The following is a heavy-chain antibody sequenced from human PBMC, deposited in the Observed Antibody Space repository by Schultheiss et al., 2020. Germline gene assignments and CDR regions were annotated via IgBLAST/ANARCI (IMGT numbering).Heavy chain of an antibody. D-gene: IGHD3-10*01. CDR3: ARGPLREWFGEYNWFDP. CDR2: IYPGDSDT. CDR1: GYSFTSYW. Sequence: GGSLRLSCKGSGYSFTSYWIGWVRQMPGKGLEWMGIIYPGDSDTRYSPSFQGQVTISADKSISTAYLQWSSLKASDTAMYYCARGPLREWFGEYNWFDPWGQGTLVTVSS. V-gene: IGHV5-51*01. J-gene: IGHJ5*02.